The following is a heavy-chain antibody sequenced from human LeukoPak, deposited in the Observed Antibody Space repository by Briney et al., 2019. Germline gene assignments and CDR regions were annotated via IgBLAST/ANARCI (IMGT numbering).Heavy chain of an antibody. D-gene: IGHD3-10*01. CDR3: ARGSHLDV. Sequence: PGGSLRLSWAASGFTVSSNYMGWVRQARGKGLEWVAFIHSGGGTNYADSVKGRFSISRDNSKNTLYLQLNSLRAEDTAVYYCARGSHLDVWGQGTTVTVSS. V-gene: IGHV3-53*05. CDR1: GFTVSSNY. CDR2: IHSGGGT. J-gene: IGHJ6*02.